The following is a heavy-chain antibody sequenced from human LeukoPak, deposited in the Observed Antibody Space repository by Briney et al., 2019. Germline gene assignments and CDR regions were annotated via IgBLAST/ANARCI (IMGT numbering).Heavy chain of an antibody. Sequence: SETLSLTCTVSGGSIGSYYWSWIRQPAGKGLEWIGRIYTSGSTNYNPSLKSRVTMSVDTSKNQFSLKLSSVTAADTAVYYCARDDVYCSSTSCYNNWFDPWGQGTLVTVSS. D-gene: IGHD2-2*02. V-gene: IGHV4-4*07. CDR2: IYTSGST. CDR1: GGSIGSYY. CDR3: ARDDVYCSSTSCYNNWFDP. J-gene: IGHJ5*02.